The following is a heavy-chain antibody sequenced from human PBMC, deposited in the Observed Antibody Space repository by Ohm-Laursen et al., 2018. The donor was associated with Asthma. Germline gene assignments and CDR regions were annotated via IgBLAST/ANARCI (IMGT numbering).Heavy chain of an antibody. CDR2: INPSGGST. D-gene: IGHD3-22*01. CDR3: ARDVYDSSGYYSNYFDY. J-gene: IGHJ4*02. CDR1: GYTFTSYY. Sequence: GASVKVSCKASGYTFTSYYMHWVRQAPGQGLEWMGIINPSGGSTSYAQKFQGRVTMTRDTSTSTVYMELSSLRSEDTAVYYCARDVYDSSGYYSNYFDYWGQGTLVTVSS. V-gene: IGHV1-46*01.